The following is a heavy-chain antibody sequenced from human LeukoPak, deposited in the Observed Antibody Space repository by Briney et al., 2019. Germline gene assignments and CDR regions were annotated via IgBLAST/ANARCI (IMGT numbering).Heavy chain of an antibody. CDR3: AKGPTLYYMDV. CDR2: IDTAGDT. J-gene: IGHJ6*03. Sequence: GGSLRLSCAASGFTFSSYDMHWVRQATGKGLEWVSAIDTAGDTYYPGSVKGRFTISRDNSKNTLYLQMNSLRAEDTAVYYCAKGPTLYYMDVWGKGTTVTISS. CDR1: GFTFSSYD. V-gene: IGHV3-13*01.